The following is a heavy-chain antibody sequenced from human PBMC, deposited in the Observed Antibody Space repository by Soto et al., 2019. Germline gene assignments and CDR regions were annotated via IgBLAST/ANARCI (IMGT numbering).Heavy chain of an antibody. CDR3: AKEGGIVVVQAAPEFSNGMDV. CDR2: ISASAGST. V-gene: IGHV3-23*01. D-gene: IGHD2-2*01. CDR1: GFTFSNYA. Sequence: LRLSCAASGFTFSNYAMSWVRQAPGKGLECVSAISASAGSTYSADSVKGRFTISRDNSKNRLYLQMNSLRAEDTAVYYCAKEGGIVVVQAAPEFSNGMDVWGQGTTVTVSS. J-gene: IGHJ6*02.